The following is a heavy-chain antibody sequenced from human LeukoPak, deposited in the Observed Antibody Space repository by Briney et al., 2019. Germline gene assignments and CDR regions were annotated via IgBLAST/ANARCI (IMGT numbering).Heavy chain of an antibody. CDR2: ISDSGGNT. J-gene: IGHJ4*02. CDR3: AKDWATMIRGADY. V-gene: IGHV3-23*01. CDR1: GFTFSSYA. D-gene: IGHD3-10*01. Sequence: GGSLRLSCAASGFTFSSYAMSWVRQAPGKGLEWVSGISDSGGNTYYADSVKGRFTIYRDKSKNTLYLQMDSLRAEDTAVYYCAKDWATMIRGADYWGQGTRVTVSS.